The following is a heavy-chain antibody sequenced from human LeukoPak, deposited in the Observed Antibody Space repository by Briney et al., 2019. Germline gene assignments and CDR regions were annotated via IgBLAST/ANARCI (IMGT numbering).Heavy chain of an antibody. CDR1: GGSFSGYY. CDR2: INHSGST. V-gene: IGHV4-34*01. D-gene: IGHD6-25*01. Sequence: SETLSLTCAVYGGSFSGYYWSWIRQPPGKGLEWIGEINHSGSTNYNPSLKSRVTISVDTSKNQFSLKLSSVTAADTAVYYCASYIQTGRGGGYRGYYGMDVWGQGTTVTVSS. J-gene: IGHJ6*02. CDR3: ASYIQTGRGGGYRGYYGMDV.